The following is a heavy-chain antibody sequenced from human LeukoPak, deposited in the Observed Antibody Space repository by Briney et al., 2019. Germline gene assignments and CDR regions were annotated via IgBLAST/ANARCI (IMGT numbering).Heavy chain of an antibody. Sequence: GGSLRLSCAASGFTFTHAWITWVRQAPGKGLEWVAVISYDGSNKYYADSVKGRFTISRDNSKNTLYLQMNSLRAEDTAVYYCAKVRGVLLWFGEPIDYWGQGTLVTVSS. D-gene: IGHD3-10*01. V-gene: IGHV3-30*18. CDR1: GFTFTHAW. J-gene: IGHJ4*02. CDR3: AKVRGVLLWFGEPIDY. CDR2: ISYDGSNK.